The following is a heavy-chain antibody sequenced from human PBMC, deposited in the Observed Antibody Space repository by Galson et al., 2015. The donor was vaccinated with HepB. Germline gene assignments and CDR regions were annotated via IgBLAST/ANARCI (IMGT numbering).Heavy chain of an antibody. V-gene: IGHV3-30*03. CDR2: ISYDGSNK. CDR3: AIVDYYGSGSYYNADY. Sequence: SLRLSCAASGFTFSSYGIHRVRPAPGTGLEWVAVISYDGSNKYYADSVKGRFTISRDNSKNTLFLQMNSLRAEDTAVYYCAIVDYYGSGSYYNADYWGQGTLVTVSS. D-gene: IGHD3-10*01. CDR1: GFTFSSYG. J-gene: IGHJ4*02.